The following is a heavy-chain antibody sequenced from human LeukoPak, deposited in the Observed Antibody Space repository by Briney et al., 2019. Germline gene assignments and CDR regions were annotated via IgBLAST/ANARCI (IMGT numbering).Heavy chain of an antibody. CDR1: GFTFSSYG. CDR3: AKDPNNSSSGGYYFDY. CDR2: IRYDGSNK. J-gene: IGHJ4*02. V-gene: IGHV3-30*02. D-gene: IGHD6-6*01. Sequence: PGRSLRLSCAASGFTFSSYGMHWVRQAPGKGLEWVAFIRYDGSNKYYADSVKGRFTISRDNSKNTLYLQMNSLRTEDTAVYYCAKDPNNSSSGGYYFDYWGQGTLVTVSS.